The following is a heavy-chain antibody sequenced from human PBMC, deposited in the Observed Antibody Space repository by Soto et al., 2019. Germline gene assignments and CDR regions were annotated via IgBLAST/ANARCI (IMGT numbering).Heavy chain of an antibody. CDR2: IYWDDDK. Sequence: QITLKESGPTLVKPTQTLTLTCTFSGFSFSTTGVGVGWIRQPPGKALEWLALIYWDDDKRYSPSLKSRLTIPKDTSKTHVVLTMTNMDPVDTATYYCAHRQAQGIGLAGTFDSWGQGTLVTVSS. V-gene: IGHV2-5*02. CDR1: GFSFSTTGVG. D-gene: IGHD6-19*01. J-gene: IGHJ4*02. CDR3: AHRQAQGIGLAGTFDS.